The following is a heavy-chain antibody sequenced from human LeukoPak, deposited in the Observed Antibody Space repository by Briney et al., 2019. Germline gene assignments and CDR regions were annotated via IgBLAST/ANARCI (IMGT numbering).Heavy chain of an antibody. V-gene: IGHV4-39*01. CDR2: IYYSGST. D-gene: IGHD3-10*01. CDR3: ARHEGGSGSYLGWFDP. J-gene: IGHJ5*02. Sequence: SETLSLTCTVSGGSISSSSYYWGWIRLPPGKGLEWIGSIYYSGSTYYNPSLKSRVTISVDTSKNQFSLKLSSVTAADTAVYYCARHEGGSGSYLGWFDPWGQGTLVTVSS. CDR1: GGSISSSSYY.